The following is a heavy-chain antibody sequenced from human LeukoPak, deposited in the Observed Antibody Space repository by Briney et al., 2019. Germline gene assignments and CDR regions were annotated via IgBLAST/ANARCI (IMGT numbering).Heavy chain of an antibody. Sequence: GGSLRLSCAASGFTFSSYSMNWVRQAPGKGLEWVSYISSSSSTIYYADSVKGRFTISRDNAKNSLYLQMNSLRAEDTAVYYCARVTQDGSGYYCAHLDYWGQGTLVTVSS. D-gene: IGHD3-22*01. CDR3: ARVTQDGSGYYCAHLDY. CDR2: ISSSSSTI. J-gene: IGHJ4*02. V-gene: IGHV3-48*04. CDR1: GFTFSSYS.